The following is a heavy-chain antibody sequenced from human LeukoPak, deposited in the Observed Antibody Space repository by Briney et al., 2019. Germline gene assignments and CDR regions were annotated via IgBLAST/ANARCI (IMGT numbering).Heavy chain of an antibody. CDR2: ISSSGSTI. Sequence: GGSLRLSCAASGFTFSSYEMNWVRQAPGKGLEWVSYISSSGSTIYYADSVKGRFTISRDNAKNSLYLQMNSLRAEDTAVYFCARVRTAMTNHFDYWGQGTLVTVSS. CDR3: ARVRTAMTNHFDY. V-gene: IGHV3-48*03. CDR1: GFTFSSYE. J-gene: IGHJ4*02. D-gene: IGHD5-18*01.